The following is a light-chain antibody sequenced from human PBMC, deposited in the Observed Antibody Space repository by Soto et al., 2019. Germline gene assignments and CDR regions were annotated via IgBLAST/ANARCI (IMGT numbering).Light chain of an antibody. J-gene: IGKJ4*01. CDR1: QSITTY. CDR3: QQIYSAPLT. Sequence: DIQMTQSPSSLSASVGDGVTITCRASQSITTYLNWYRQKPGKAPKLLIYAASSLQSGVPSRFSGSGSETEFTLSISSLQPEDFATYFCQQIYSAPLTFGGGTKV. CDR2: AAS. V-gene: IGKV1-39*01.